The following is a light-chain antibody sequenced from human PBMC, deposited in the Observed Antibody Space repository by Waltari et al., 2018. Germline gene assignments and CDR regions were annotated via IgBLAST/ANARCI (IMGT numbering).Light chain of an antibody. Sequence: QSVLTQPPSVSGAPGQRVTISCTGSSSNIGAGYDVHWYQQLPGTAPKLLIHANSNRPSGVPDRFSGSKSGTSASLAISGLQAEDEADYYCQSFDSSLTGSDVVFGGGTKLTVL. CDR2: ANS. V-gene: IGLV1-40*01. J-gene: IGLJ2*01. CDR1: SSNIGAGYD. CDR3: QSFDSSLTGSDVV.